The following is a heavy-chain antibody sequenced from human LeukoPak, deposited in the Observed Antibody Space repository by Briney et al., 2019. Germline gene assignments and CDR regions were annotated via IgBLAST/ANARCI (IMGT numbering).Heavy chain of an antibody. V-gene: IGHV3-23*01. Sequence: GGSLRLSCAASGFTFSSYAMYWVRQAPGKGLEWVSAVSGSGGSTYYADSVKGRFTIYRDNSKNTLYLQVNSLRAEDTAVYYCAKTIRDQLLCSTDYWGQGTLVTVSS. CDR3: AKTIRDQLLCSTDY. J-gene: IGHJ4*02. D-gene: IGHD2-2*01. CDR2: VSGSGGST. CDR1: GFTFSSYA.